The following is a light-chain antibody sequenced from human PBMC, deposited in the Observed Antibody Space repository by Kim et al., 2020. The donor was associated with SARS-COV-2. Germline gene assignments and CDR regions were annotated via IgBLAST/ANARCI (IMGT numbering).Light chain of an antibody. J-gene: IGKJ1*01. CDR2: GAS. CDR3: QQYNNWPQT. Sequence: SVSPGERAPLSCRASQSVSSNLAWYQQKPGQAPRLLIYGASTRATGIPARFSGGGSGTEFTLTISSLQSEDFAVYYCQQYNNWPQTFGQGTKADIK. V-gene: IGKV3-15*01. CDR1: QSVSSN.